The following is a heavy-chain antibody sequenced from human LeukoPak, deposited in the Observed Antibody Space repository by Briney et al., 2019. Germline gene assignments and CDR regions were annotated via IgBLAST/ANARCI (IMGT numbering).Heavy chain of an antibody. CDR3: ARERGEEYSSGWYKRNYFDN. D-gene: IGHD6-19*01. J-gene: IGHJ4*02. V-gene: IGHV4-61*02. CDR2: IYTSGST. Sequence: SETLSLTCTVSGGSISSGSYYWSWIRQPAGKGLEWIGRIYTSGSTNYNPSLKSRVTISVDTSKNQFSLKLSSVTAADTAVYYCARERGEEYSSGWYKRNYFDNWGQGTRATVSS. CDR1: GGSISSGSYY.